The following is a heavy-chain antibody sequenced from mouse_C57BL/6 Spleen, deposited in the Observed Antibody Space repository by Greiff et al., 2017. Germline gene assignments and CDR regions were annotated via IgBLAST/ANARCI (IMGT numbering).Heavy chain of an antibody. CDR3: ARGNSYAMDY. Sequence: VQLKESGPVLVKPGASVKMSCKASGYTFTDYYMNWVKQSHGKSLEWIGVINPYNGGTSYNQKFKGKATLTVDKSSSTAYMELNSLTSEDSAVYYCARGNSYAMDYWGQGTSVTVSS. J-gene: IGHJ4*01. V-gene: IGHV1-19*01. D-gene: IGHD4-1*02. CDR2: INPYNGGT. CDR1: GYTFTDYY.